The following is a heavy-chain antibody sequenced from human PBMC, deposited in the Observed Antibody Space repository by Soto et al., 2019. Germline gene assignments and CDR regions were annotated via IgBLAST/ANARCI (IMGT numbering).Heavy chain of an antibody. Sequence: SETLSLTCTVSGASIIYGGFSWSWIRQSPGKGLEWIGYISHLESTYFHPSFKSRLTMSIDRTRNQFSLKLSSVTAADMAVYYCARGGGYDSFDYWGQGVLVTVSS. CDR1: GASIIYGGFS. CDR3: ARGGGYDSFDY. V-gene: IGHV4-30-2*06. J-gene: IGHJ4*02. CDR2: ISHLEST. D-gene: IGHD5-12*01.